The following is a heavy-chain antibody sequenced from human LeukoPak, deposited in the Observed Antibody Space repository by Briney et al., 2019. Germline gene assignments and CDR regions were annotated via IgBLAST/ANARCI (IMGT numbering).Heavy chain of an antibody. CDR1: GFTFSSYE. CDR2: ISSSGSTI. V-gene: IGHV3-48*03. J-gene: IGHJ4*02. D-gene: IGHD2-8*01. Sequence: QPGGSLRLSCAASGFTFSSYEMNWVRQAPGKGLEWASYISSSGSTIYYADSVKGRFAISRDNAKNSLYLQMNSLRAEDTAVYYCARDEMGPTPLFDYWGQGTLVTVSS. CDR3: ARDEMGPTPLFDY.